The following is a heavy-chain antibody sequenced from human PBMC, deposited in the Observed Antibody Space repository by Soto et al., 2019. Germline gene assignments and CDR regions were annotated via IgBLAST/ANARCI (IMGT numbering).Heavy chain of an antibody. CDR3: ARGTRWVTMVRGVTFDY. D-gene: IGHD3-10*01. Sequence: QVQLQESGPGLVKPSQTLSLTCTVSGGSISSGGYYWSWIRQHPGKGLEWIGYIYYSGSTYYNPSRKRRVTISVDTSKNQFSLKLSSVTAADTAVYYCARGTRWVTMVRGVTFDYWGQGTLVTVSS. CDR2: IYYSGST. CDR1: GGSISSGGYY. J-gene: IGHJ4*02. V-gene: IGHV4-31*03.